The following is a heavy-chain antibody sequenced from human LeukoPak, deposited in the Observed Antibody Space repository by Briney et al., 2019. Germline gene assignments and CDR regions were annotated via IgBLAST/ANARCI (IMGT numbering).Heavy chain of an antibody. V-gene: IGHV3-20*01. Sequence: GGSLRLSCAASGFTFDDYGMSWVRQAPGKGLEWVSGINWNGGSTGYADSVKGRFTISRDNAKNSLYLQMNSLRAEDTALYHCARDLARGAALAFDIWGQGTMVTVSS. J-gene: IGHJ3*02. CDR3: ARDLARGAALAFDI. CDR1: GFTFDDYG. CDR2: INWNGGST. D-gene: IGHD3-10*01.